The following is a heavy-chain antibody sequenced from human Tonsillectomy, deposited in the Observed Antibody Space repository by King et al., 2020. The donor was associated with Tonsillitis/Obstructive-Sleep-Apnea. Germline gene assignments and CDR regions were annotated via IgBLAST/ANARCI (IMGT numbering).Heavy chain of an antibody. J-gene: IGHJ1*01. CDR1: VGAFSGYY. CDR3: ARGRIAARQKCFQH. D-gene: IGHD6-6*01. Sequence: QVQLQQWGAGLLKPSETLSLTCAVYVGAFSGYYWSWIRQPPGKGLDWIGEINQSGSTNYNPSLKSRVTISLDTSKNQFSLKLSSGTAADTAVYYCARGRIAARQKCFQHWGQGTLVTVSS. V-gene: IGHV4-34*01. CDR2: INQSGST.